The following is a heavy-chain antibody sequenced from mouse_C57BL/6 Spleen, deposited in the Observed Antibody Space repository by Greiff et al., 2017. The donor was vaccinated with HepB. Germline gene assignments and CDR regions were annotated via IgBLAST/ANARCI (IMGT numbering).Heavy chain of an antibody. CDR3: ARRTNWHFFDY. V-gene: IGHV1-80*01. CDR2: IYPGDGDT. J-gene: IGHJ2*01. Sequence: QVQLQQSGAELVKPGASVKISCKASGYAFSSYWMNWVKQRPGKGLEWIGQIYPGDGDTNYNGKFKGKATLTADKSSSTAYMQLSSLTSEDSAVYFCARRTNWHFFDYWGQGTTLTVSS. D-gene: IGHD4-1*01. CDR1: GYAFSSYW.